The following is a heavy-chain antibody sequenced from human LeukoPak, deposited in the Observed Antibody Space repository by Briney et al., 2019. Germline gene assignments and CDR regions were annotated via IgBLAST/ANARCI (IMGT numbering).Heavy chain of an antibody. CDR2: INGDGSNS. D-gene: IGHD3-16*01. CDR3: ARTSPTSHFDF. J-gene: IGHJ4*02. CDR1: GFTFTTYW. Sequence: GGSLRLSCVASGFTFTTYWMHWVRQAPGRGLVWVSRINGDGSNSNYADSVKGRFTISRDNARNTLYLQMNGLRAEDTALYYCARTSPTSHFDFWGQGTLVTVSS. V-gene: IGHV3-74*01.